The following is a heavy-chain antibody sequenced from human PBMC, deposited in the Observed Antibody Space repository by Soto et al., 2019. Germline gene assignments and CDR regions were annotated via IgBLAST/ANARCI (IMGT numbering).Heavy chain of an antibody. CDR3: AKSGVWFGSNWFDP. J-gene: IGHJ5*02. Sequence: EVQLLESGGGLVQPGGSLRLSCAASGFTFSSYAMSWVRQAPGKGLEWVSAISGSGGSTYYADSVKGRFTISRDNSKNTRHLQMNSLRAEDTAVYYCAKSGVWFGSNWFDPGGQGTLVTVSS. CDR2: ISGSGGST. D-gene: IGHD3-10*01. V-gene: IGHV3-23*01. CDR1: GFTFSSYA.